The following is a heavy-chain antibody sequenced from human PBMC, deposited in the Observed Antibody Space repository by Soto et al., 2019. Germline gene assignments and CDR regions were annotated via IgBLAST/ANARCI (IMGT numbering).Heavy chain of an antibody. V-gene: IGHV1-69*01. CDR2: IIPLFGTP. D-gene: IGHD3-10*01. CDR3: ARDRDDYGSGNYYNRIDF. CDR1: GGIFSTYA. J-gene: IGHJ4*02. Sequence: QVQLVQSGAEVKKPGSSVKVSCKASGGIFSTYAISWLRQAPGQGLEWMGGIIPLFGTPNYAQRFQGRVTITADESTSTAYMELSRGRSEDTAVYYCARDRDDYGSGNYYNRIDFWGQGTLVTVSS.